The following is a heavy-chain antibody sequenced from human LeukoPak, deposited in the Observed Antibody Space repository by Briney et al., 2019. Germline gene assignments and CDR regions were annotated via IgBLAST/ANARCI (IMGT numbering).Heavy chain of an antibody. Sequence: PGGSLRLSCAASGFTFCSYSMNWVRQTPGKGLEWVSYISTSGTYIHYADSVKGRFSISRDIAKNSLYLQIYSLRAEDTAVYYCARGDSGHFDYWGQGTLVTVSS. V-gene: IGHV3-21*01. CDR2: ISTSGTYI. CDR3: ARGDSGHFDY. D-gene: IGHD6-19*01. J-gene: IGHJ4*02. CDR1: GFTFCSYS.